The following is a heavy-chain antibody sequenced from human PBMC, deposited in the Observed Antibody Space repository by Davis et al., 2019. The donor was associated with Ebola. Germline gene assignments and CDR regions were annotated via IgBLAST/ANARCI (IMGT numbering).Heavy chain of an antibody. Sequence: GSLRLSCTVSGGSISSYYWSWIRQPPGKGLEWIGYIYYSGSTNYNPSPKSRVTISVDTSKNQFSLKLSSVTAADTAVYYCARISVAGTNQFDYWGQGTLVTVSS. D-gene: IGHD6-19*01. CDR3: ARISVAGTNQFDY. CDR1: GGSISSYY. CDR2: IYYSGST. J-gene: IGHJ4*02. V-gene: IGHV4-59*01.